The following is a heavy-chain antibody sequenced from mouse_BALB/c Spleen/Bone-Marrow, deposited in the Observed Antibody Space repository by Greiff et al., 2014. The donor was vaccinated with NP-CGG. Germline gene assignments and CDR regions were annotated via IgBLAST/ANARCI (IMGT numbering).Heavy chain of an antibody. CDR3: ATGTRAMDY. J-gene: IGHJ4*01. CDR1: GFTFSSFG. D-gene: IGHD4-1*01. V-gene: IGHV5-17*02. CDR2: ISSGSSTI. Sequence: VHVKQSGGGLVQPGGSRKLSCAASGFTFSSFGMHWVRQAPEKGLEWVAYISSGSSTIYYADTVKGRFTISRDNPKNTLFLQMTSLRSEDTAMYYCATGTRAMDYWGQGTSVTVSS.